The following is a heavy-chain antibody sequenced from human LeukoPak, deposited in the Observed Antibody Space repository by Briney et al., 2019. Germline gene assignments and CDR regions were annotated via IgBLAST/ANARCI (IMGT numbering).Heavy chain of an antibody. CDR2: ISSSSSNI. CDR3: VRGRSSGSFDY. CDR1: GFTFSSYS. V-gene: IGHV3-21*01. J-gene: IGHJ4*02. D-gene: IGHD6-25*01. Sequence: GGSLRLSCAASGFTFSSYSMNWVRQAPGKGLEWVSSISSSSSNIYYADSVKVRFTISRDNAKKSLYLQMNSLRAEDTAVYYCVRGRSSGSFDYWGQGTLVTVSS.